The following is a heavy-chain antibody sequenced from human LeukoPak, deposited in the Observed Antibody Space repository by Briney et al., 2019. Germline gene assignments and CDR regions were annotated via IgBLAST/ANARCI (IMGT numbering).Heavy chain of an antibody. J-gene: IGHJ4*02. Sequence: GGSLRLSCAASGFTFSSYAMSWVRQAPGKGLEWVSAISGSGGSAYYADSVKGRFTISRDNSKNTLYLQVNSLRAEDTAVYYCAKLFSNYGGYYFDYWGQGTLVTVSS. D-gene: IGHD4-11*01. CDR2: ISGSGGSA. CDR3: AKLFSNYGGYYFDY. CDR1: GFTFSSYA. V-gene: IGHV3-23*01.